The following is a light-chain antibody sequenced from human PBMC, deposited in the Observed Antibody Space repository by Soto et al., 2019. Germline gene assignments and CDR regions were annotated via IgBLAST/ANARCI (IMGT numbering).Light chain of an antibody. CDR2: AAS. CDR1: QGITTH. Sequence: MTQSPATVSASVGDRVTITCRASQGITTHINWFQQKAGKAPNLLISAASSLQSGVPSRFSGSGSGRDFTLTITSLQPEDSATYYCQQSYTTTLTFGGGTKVDI. J-gene: IGKJ4*01. CDR3: QQSYTTTLT. V-gene: IGKV1-39*01.